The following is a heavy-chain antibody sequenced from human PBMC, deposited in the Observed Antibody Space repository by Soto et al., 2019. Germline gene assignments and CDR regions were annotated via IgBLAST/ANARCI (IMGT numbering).Heavy chain of an antibody. V-gene: IGHV3-9*01. D-gene: IGHD3-10*01. CDR2: ISWNSGSI. Sequence: GGSLRLSCAASGFTFDDYAMHWVRQAPGKGLEWVSGISWNSGSIGYADSVKGRFTISRDNAKNSLYLQMNSLRAEDTALYYCAKDKLGITMVRGVIGAFDYWGQGTLVTVSS. CDR3: AKDKLGITMVRGVIGAFDY. J-gene: IGHJ4*02. CDR1: GFTFDDYA.